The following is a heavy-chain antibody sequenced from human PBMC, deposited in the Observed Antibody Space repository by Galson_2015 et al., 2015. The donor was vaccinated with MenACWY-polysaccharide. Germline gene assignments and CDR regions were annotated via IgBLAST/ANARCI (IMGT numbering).Heavy chain of an antibody. CDR3: AKSSLWGAAAVGSFDH. CDR2: ISGSGIDI. CDR1: GFSMTSYA. J-gene: IGHJ4*02. Sequence: SLRLSCAASGFSMTSYAVNWVRQAPGKGLEWVGVISGSGIDIRYADSVKGRFTISRDTSKSTLYLQMDSVRAEDTAKYYCAKSSLWGAAAVGSFDHWGQGTLVTVSS. D-gene: IGHD6-13*01. V-gene: IGHV3-23*01.